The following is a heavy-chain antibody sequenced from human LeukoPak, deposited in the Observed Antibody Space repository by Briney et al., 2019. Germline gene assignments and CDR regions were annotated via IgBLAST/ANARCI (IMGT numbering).Heavy chain of an antibody. J-gene: IGHJ4*02. Sequence: GGSLRLSCAASGFTFSSYWMHWVRQDPGKGLVWVSRITSDGSSTSHADSVKGRFTTSRDNAKNTLYLQMNSLRAEDTAVYYCAGGGSTWLEYWGQGTLVTVSS. CDR1: GFTFSSYW. V-gene: IGHV3-74*01. CDR3: AGGGSTWLEY. CDR2: ITSDGSST. D-gene: IGHD6-13*01.